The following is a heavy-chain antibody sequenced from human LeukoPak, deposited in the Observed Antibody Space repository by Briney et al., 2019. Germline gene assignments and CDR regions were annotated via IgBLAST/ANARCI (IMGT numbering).Heavy chain of an antibody. CDR2: IIPIFGTA. D-gene: IGHD6-13*01. CDR1: GGTFSSYA. Sequence: ASVKVSCKASGGTFSSYAISWVRQAPGQGLEWMGGIIPIFGTANYAQKFQGRVTITADKSTSTAYMELSSLRSEDTAAYYCARVARWSSFDLWGRGTLDTVSS. V-gene: IGHV1-69*06. J-gene: IGHJ2*01. CDR3: ARVARWSSFDL.